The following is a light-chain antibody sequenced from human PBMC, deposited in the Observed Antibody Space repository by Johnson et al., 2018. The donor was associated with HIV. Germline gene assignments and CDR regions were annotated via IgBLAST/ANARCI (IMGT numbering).Light chain of an antibody. CDR1: SSNIGNNY. V-gene: IGLV1-51*02. CDR2: ETN. CDR3: GTWDSRRGV. J-gene: IGLJ1*01. Sequence: QSVLTQPPSVSAAPGQKVTISCSGSSSNIGNNYVSWYQQLPGTAPKLLIYETNKRPSGIPDRFSGSKSGTSATLGITGLQTGDEADYYCGTWDSRRGVVGTGTKVTVL.